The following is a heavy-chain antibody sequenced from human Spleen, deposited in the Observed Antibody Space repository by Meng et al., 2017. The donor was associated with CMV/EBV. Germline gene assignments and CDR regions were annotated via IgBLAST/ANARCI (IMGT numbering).Heavy chain of an antibody. J-gene: IGHJ2*01. D-gene: IGHD6-6*01. CDR2: INPNSGGT. CDR3: ASVAYSSSRYFDL. Sequence: ASVKVSCKASGYTFTDYYIYWVRQAPGQGLEWMGWINPNSGGTNYAQKFQGRVTMTRDTSISTAYMELSRLRSDDTAVYYCASVAYSSSRYFDLWGRGTLVTVSS. CDR1: GYTFTDYY. V-gene: IGHV1-2*02.